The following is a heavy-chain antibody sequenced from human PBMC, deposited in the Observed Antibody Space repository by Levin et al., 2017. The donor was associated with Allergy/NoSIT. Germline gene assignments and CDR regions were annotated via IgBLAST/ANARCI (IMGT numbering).Heavy chain of an antibody. CDR2: ISHDGSNK. Sequence: GESLKISCAASAFTFSSFGMHWVRQAPGKGLEWVAFISHDGSNKYYADSVKGRFTISRDNSRNTLYLQMNSLRVEDTAVYYCAKGPFVITFGGVVAHPPDYRGQGTLVTVSS. D-gene: IGHD3-16*02. CDR1: AFTFSSFG. CDR3: AKGPFVITFGGVVAHPPDY. J-gene: IGHJ4*02. V-gene: IGHV3-30*18.